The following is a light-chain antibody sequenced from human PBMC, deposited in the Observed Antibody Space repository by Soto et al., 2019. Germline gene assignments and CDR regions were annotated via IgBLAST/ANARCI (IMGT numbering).Light chain of an antibody. J-gene: IGKJ2*01. Sequence: DIQMTQSPSSLSTSVGDRVTITCRASQYINNYLNWYQQKPGKATKLLIFAAYNLHSGVPSRFSGSGSGTDFTLTISSLQPEDFATYYCQQSYSTPPYTFGQGTKLDMK. CDR1: QYINNY. CDR2: AAY. CDR3: QQSYSTPPYT. V-gene: IGKV1-39*01.